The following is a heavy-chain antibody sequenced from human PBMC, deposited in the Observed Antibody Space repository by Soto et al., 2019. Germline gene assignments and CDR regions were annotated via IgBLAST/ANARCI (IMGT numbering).Heavy chain of an antibody. J-gene: IGHJ4*02. CDR1: GDTFSIYA. Sequence: SVRVYCKASGDTFSIYAIRWVRQTPGQGLEWMGGIIPIFGTANYAQKFQGRVTITADESTSTAYMELSSLRSEDTAVYYCASSYYYGSGSYLSSYFDYWGQGTLVTVSS. V-gene: IGHV1-69*13. D-gene: IGHD3-10*01. CDR2: IIPIFGTA. CDR3: ASSYYYGSGSYLSSYFDY.